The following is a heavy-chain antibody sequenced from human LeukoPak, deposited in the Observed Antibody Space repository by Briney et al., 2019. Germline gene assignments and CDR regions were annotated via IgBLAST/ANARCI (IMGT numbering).Heavy chain of an antibody. J-gene: IGHJ4*02. CDR1: GGSISSHY. D-gene: IGHD2-2*01. Sequence: PSETLSLTCTVSGGSISSHYWSWIRQPPGKGLEWIGYIYYSGSTNYNPSLKSRVTISVDTSKNQFSLKLSSVTAADTAVYYCARLPAAIGFYSDYWGQGTLVTVSS. V-gene: IGHV4-59*11. CDR2: IYYSGST. CDR3: ARLPAAIGFYSDY.